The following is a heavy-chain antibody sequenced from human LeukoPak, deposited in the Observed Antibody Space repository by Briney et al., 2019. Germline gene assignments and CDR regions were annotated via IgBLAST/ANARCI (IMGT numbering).Heavy chain of an antibody. CDR1: GGSISSSSYY. V-gene: IGHV4-39*01. Sequence: SETLSLTCSVSGGSISSSSYYWGWVRQPPGKGLEWIGSIYYSGSTYYNPSLKSRVTISVDTSKNQFSLKLSSVTAADTAVYYCARRATAGDYVGWFDPWGQGTLVTVSS. J-gene: IGHJ5*02. D-gene: IGHD4-17*01. CDR3: ARRATAGDYVGWFDP. CDR2: IYYSGST.